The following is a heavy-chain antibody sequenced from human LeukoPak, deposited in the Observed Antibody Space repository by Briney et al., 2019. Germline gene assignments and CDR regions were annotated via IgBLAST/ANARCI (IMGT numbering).Heavy chain of an antibody. D-gene: IGHD1-26*01. J-gene: IGHJ3*02. Sequence: GGSLRLSCAASGFTFDDYAMHWVRQAPGKGLEWVSGISWNSGSIGYADSVKGRFTISRDNAKNSLYLQMNSLRAEDTALYYCAKDMGSGSYDAFDIWGQGTMVTVSS. V-gene: IGHV3-9*01. CDR1: GFTFDDYA. CDR2: ISWNSGSI. CDR3: AKDMGSGSYDAFDI.